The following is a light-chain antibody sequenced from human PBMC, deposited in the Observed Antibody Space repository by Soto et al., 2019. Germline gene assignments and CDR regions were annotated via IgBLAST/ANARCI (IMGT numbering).Light chain of an antibody. CDR3: QAYDYSLTASV. J-gene: IGLJ3*02. CDR2: GNR. CDR1: SSNLGAGYD. V-gene: IGLV1-40*01. Sequence: QSVLTQPPSVSGAPGQRVTLSCTGNSSNLGAGYDVHWYKQVPGAVPKLVIFGNRNRPSGVPERFSGSKSGTSASLAITGLQAEDEADYYCQAYDYSLTASVFGGGTKLTVL.